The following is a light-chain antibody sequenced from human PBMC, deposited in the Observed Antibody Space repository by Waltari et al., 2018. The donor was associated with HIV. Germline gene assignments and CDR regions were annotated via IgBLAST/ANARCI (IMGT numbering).Light chain of an antibody. CDR2: DVR. CDR3: CSFAGSYIV. V-gene: IGLV2-11*01. CDR1: SSDVGAYTR. J-gene: IGLJ1*01. Sequence: QSALTQPRSVSGSPGQSVTISCTGTSSDVGAYTRASWYQQHPGKAPKVVIYDVRERPDGVPDRFSGSKSANTAALTISGLQADDEADYHCCSFAGSYIVFGTGTKVTVL.